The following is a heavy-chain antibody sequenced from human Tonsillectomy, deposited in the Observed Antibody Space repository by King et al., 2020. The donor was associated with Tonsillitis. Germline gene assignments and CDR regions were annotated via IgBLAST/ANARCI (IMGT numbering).Heavy chain of an antibody. Sequence: VQLVESGGGLVQPGGSLRLSCSASAFTFSSYAMYWVRQAPGKGLEHVSAISSNGASTYYADSMKGKFTISRDNSKNTLYLQMSSLRTEDTAVYYCVKYDDSSGYVGAFDIWGQGTMVTVSS. CDR2: ISSNGAST. CDR1: AFTFSSYA. J-gene: IGHJ3*02. V-gene: IGHV3-64D*06. CDR3: VKYDDSSGYVGAFDI. D-gene: IGHD3-22*01.